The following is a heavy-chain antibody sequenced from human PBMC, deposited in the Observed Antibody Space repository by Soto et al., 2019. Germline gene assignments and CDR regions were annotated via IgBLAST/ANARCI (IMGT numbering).Heavy chain of an antibody. V-gene: IGHV1-69*01. Sequence: QVQLVQSGAEVKKPGSSVKVSCKASGGTFSSYAISWVRQAPGQGLEGMGGIIPIFGTANYAQKFQGRVTITADESTSTAYSELSSLRSEDTAVYYCARGISVAVDYCMDVWGQGTTVTVSS. D-gene: IGHD6-19*01. CDR1: GGTFSSYA. CDR3: ARGISVAVDYCMDV. J-gene: IGHJ6*01. CDR2: IIPIFGTA.